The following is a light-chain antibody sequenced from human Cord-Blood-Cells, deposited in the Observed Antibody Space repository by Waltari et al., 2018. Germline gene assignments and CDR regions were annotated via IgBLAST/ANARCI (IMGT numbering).Light chain of an antibody. J-gene: IGKJ1*01. CDR1: QSFSSY. V-gene: IGKV1-39*01. Sequence: DIQMTQSPSSLSASVGDRVTLTCRASQSFSSYLNWYQQKPGKAPKLLIYAASSLQSGVPSMFSGSGSGTDFTLTISSLQPEDFATYYCQQSYSTPPWTFGQGTKVEIK. CDR2: AAS. CDR3: QQSYSTPPWT.